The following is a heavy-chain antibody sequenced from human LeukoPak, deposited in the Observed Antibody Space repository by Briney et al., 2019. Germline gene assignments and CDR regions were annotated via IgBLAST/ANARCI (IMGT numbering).Heavy chain of an antibody. CDR3: AGDFYTAEYYDSEDDFYI. D-gene: IGHD3-22*01. V-gene: IGHV1-18*01. CDR1: GYTFTSYG. Sequence: GASVKVSCKASGYTFTSYGISWVRQAPGQGLEWVGWIRAYNGNTNYAQKLQGRVTMTTDTSTSTAYMELMSLRSNDTAVYYCAGDFYTAEYYDSEDDFYIWGQGTMVTVSS. CDR2: IRAYNGNT. J-gene: IGHJ3*02.